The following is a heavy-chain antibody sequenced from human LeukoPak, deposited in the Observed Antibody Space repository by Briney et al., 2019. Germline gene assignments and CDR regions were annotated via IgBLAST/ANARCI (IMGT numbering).Heavy chain of an antibody. Sequence: ASLKVSCKASGYTFTGYYIHWVRQAPGQVLEWMGRITPNSGGTNYAQKFQGRVTMTRDTSISTAYMELSRLRSDDTAVYYCARERHRYDSSGYDAFDIWGQGTMVTVSS. CDR2: ITPNSGGT. CDR1: GYTFTGYY. V-gene: IGHV1-2*06. J-gene: IGHJ3*02. CDR3: ARERHRYDSSGYDAFDI. D-gene: IGHD3-22*01.